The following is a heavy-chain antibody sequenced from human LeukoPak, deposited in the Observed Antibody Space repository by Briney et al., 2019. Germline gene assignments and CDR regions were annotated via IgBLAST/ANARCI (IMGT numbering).Heavy chain of an antibody. CDR2: MNPNSGNT. Sequence: GASVKVSCKASGYTFTTYDINWVRQATGQGLEWMGWMNPNSGNTGYAQKFQGRVTITADKSTSTAYMELSSLRSEDTAVYYCARDLYLSIAAAGPSDYWGQGTLVTVSS. CDR3: ARDLYLSIAAAGPSDY. J-gene: IGHJ4*02. D-gene: IGHD6-13*01. V-gene: IGHV1-8*03. CDR1: GYTFTTYD.